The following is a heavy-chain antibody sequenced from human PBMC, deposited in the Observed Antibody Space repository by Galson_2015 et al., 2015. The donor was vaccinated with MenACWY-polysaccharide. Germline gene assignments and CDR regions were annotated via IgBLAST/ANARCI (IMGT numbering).Heavy chain of an antibody. J-gene: IGHJ4*02. Sequence: SLRLSCAASEFTFSNFWMSWVRQAPGKGLEWVANIKQDGGEKYYVDSVKGRFTISRDNAKNSLYLQMNSLRAEDTAIYYCARVRVISSCQTNHFDYWGQGTRVTVSS. D-gene: IGHD2-15*01. CDR3: ARVRVISSCQTNHFDY. CDR1: EFTFSNFW. V-gene: IGHV3-7*01. CDR2: IKQDGGEK.